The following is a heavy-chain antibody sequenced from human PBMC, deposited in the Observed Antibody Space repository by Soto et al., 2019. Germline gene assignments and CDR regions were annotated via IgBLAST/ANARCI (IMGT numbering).Heavy chain of an antibody. CDR3: ARGTGKYCSGGSCYYYYYYYYMDV. J-gene: IGHJ6*03. V-gene: IGHV4-34*01. CDR2: INHSGST. Sequence: SKTLSLTCAVYGGSFSGYYWSWIRQPPGKGLEWIGEINHSGSTNYNPSLKSRVTISVDTSRNQFSLKLSSVTAADTAVYYCARGTGKYCSGGSCYYYYYYYYMDVWGKGTTVTVSS. D-gene: IGHD2-15*01. CDR1: GGSFSGYY.